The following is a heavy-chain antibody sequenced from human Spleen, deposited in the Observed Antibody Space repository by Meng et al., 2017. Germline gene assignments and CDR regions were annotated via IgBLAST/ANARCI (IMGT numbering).Heavy chain of an antibody. D-gene: IGHD1-26*01. J-gene: IGHJ4*02. CDR1: GFTFSSYA. CDR2: ISYDGSNK. Sequence: GESLKTSCAASGFTFSSYAMHWVRQAPGKGLEWVAVISYDGSNKYYADSVKSRFTISRDNSKNTLYLQMNSLRAEDTAVYYCARVYGGSYSVFDYWGQGTLVTVSS. CDR3: ARVYGGSYSVFDY. V-gene: IGHV3-30*01.